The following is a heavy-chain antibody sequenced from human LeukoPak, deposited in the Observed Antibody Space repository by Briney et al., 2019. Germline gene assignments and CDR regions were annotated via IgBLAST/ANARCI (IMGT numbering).Heavy chain of an antibody. CDR2: IYYSGRT. CDR1: GGSIGTSY. V-gene: IGHV4-59*01. D-gene: IGHD3-22*01. CDR3: ARGYYYMNSAYYDGFDI. J-gene: IGHJ3*02. Sequence: PSETLSLTCTVSGGSIGTSYWTWIRQPPGMGLEWIGYIYYSGRTSYNSSLRSRLTISVDTSQNQFSLKLSSVTAADTALYYCARGYYYMNSAYYDGFDIWGHGTMVTVSS.